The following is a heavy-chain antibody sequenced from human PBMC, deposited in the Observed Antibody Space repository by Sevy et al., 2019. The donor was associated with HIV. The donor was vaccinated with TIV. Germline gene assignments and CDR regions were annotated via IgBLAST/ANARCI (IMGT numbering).Heavy chain of an antibody. CDR2: INHSGST. CDR3: ARAGKDIVVVPAAAPYYYYGMDV. D-gene: IGHD2-2*01. Sequence: SGTLSLTCAVYGGSFSGYYWSWIRQPPGKGLEWIGEINHSGSTNYNPSLKSRVTISVDTSKNQFSLKLSSVTAADTAVYYCARAGKDIVVVPAAAPYYYYGMDVWGQGTTVTVSS. CDR1: GGSFSGYY. J-gene: IGHJ6*02. V-gene: IGHV4-34*01.